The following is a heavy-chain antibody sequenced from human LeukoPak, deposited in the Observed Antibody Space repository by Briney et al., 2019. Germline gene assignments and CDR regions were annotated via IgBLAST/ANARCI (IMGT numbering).Heavy chain of an antibody. V-gene: IGHV4-39*01. D-gene: IGHD4-11*01. CDR1: GGSITSDGHY. Sequence: SETLSLTCNVSGGSITSDGHYWDWIRQPPGKGLEWIGTIYDSGSTYYNPSLKSRVTTSIDPSKNQFSLTLTSVTAADTAVYFCARRRAGSDYNDYWGQGTLVTVSS. CDR3: ARRRAGSDYNDY. CDR2: IYDSGST. J-gene: IGHJ4*02.